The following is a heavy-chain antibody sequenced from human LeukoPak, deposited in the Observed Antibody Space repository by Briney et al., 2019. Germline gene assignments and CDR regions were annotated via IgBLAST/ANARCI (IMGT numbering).Heavy chain of an antibody. D-gene: IGHD6-19*01. CDR3: AXXXXHIAVAATRWFDP. J-gene: IGHJ5*02. V-gene: IGHV1-69*04. Sequence: SVKVSCKASGGTFSSYAISWVRQAPGQGLEWMGRIIPILGIANYAQKFQGRVTITADKSTSTAYMELSSLRSEDTAVYYCAXXXXHIAVAATRWFDPWGQGTLVTVSS. CDR2: IIPILGIA. CDR1: GGTFSSYA.